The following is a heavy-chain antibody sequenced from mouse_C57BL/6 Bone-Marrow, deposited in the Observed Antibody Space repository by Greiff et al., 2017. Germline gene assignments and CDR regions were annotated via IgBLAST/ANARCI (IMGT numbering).Heavy chain of an antibody. V-gene: IGHV1-64*01. CDR2: IHPNSGST. CDR3: ARGYYGTYYYAMDY. D-gene: IGHD1-1*01. Sequence: VQLQQPGAELVKPGASVTLSCKASGYTFTSYWMHWVKQRPGQGLEWIGMIHPNSGSTNYNEKFKSKATLTVDKSSSTAYMQLSSLTSEDSAVYYCARGYYGTYYYAMDYWGQGTSVTVSS. CDR1: GYTFTSYW. J-gene: IGHJ4*01.